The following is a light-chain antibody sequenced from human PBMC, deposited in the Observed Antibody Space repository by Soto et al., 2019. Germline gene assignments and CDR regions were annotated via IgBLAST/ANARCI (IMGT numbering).Light chain of an antibody. J-gene: IGKJ1*01. CDR2: GAS. V-gene: IGKV3-20*01. CDR3: QQYGSARPRT. Sequence: EVVLTQSPAPLSLSPGERATLSCRASQSVLSDYLSWYQQKPGQPPRLLIYGASSRATGIPDRFRGSGSGRDFSLTTSRLEPADVAVYYCQQYGSARPRTFGQGTKVDIK. CDR1: QSVLSDY.